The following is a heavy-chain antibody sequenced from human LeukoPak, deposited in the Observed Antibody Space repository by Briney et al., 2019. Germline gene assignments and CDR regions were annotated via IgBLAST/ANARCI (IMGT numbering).Heavy chain of an antibody. CDR2: IKEDGTKK. Sequence: PGGSLRLSCAASGFTFNTFWMSWVRQTPGKGLEWVANIKEDGTKKYYVDSVKGRFTISRDNAENSLYLQMNSLRAEDTAVYDCARDAAGYDPWGQGTLVTVSS. CDR1: GFTFNTFW. D-gene: IGHD6-13*01. J-gene: IGHJ5*02. CDR3: ARDAAGYDP. V-gene: IGHV3-7*01.